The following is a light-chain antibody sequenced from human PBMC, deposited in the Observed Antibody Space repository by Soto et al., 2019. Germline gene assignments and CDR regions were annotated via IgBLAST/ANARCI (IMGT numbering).Light chain of an antibody. Sequence: QSVLTQPRSVSGSPGQSVTISCTGTSSDVGAYNYVSWYQHHPGKAPQLMIYDVTERPSGVPGRFSGSKSGNTASLTISGLQAEDEADYYCCSYAGSYSYVFGTGTKLTVL. CDR2: DVT. V-gene: IGLV2-11*01. CDR1: SSDVGAYNY. CDR3: CSYAGSYSYV. J-gene: IGLJ1*01.